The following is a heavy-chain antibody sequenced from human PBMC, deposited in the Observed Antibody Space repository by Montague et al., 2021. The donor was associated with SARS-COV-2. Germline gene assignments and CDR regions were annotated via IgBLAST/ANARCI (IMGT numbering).Heavy chain of an antibody. CDR1: GGSISSYY. CDR2: IYYTGSV. J-gene: IGHJ4*02. CDR3: ARGSGDY. V-gene: IGHV4-59*01. D-gene: IGHD7-27*01. Sequence: SETLSLTCTVSGGSISSYYWSWIRQPPGKGLEWIGYIYYTGSVNYNPSLKSRVTISVDTSKNQFSLKLSSVTAADTAVYCCARGSGDYWGQGTLVTVSS.